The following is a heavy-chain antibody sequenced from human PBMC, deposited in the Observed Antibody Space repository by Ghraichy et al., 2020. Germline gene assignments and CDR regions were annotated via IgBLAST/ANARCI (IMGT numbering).Heavy chain of an antibody. CDR3: ARHEKQSSGWYSYYYYGMDV. CDR2: IYYSGST. J-gene: IGHJ6*02. D-gene: IGHD6-19*01. Sequence: ETLSLTCTVSGGSISSYYWSWIRQPPGKGLEWIGYIYYSGSTNYNPSLKSRVTISVDTSKNQFSLKLSSVTAADTAVYYCARHEKQSSGWYSYYYYGMDVWGQGTTVTVSS. CDR1: GGSISSYY. V-gene: IGHV4-59*08.